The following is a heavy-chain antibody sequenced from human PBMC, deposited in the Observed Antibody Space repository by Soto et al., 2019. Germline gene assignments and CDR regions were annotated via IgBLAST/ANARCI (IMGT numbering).Heavy chain of an antibody. CDR2: INPMFNST. CDR1: GGTFDHAA. V-gene: IGHV1-69*01. J-gene: IGHJ4*01. CDR3: KDY. D-gene: IGHD6-25*01. Sequence: QVQLVQSGAEVKKPGSSVKVSCEAPGGTFDHAAITWVRQAPGQGLEWVGGINPMFNSTHYAQKFQGRVTTTGHAVTTLAPMERRASASTAALGCLFKDY.